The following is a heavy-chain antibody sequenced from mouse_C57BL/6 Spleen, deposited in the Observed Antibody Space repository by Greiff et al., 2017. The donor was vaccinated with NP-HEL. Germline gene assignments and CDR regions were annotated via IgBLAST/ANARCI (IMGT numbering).Heavy chain of an antibody. CDR3: ARGNYFDY. CDR2: IDPSDSYT. Sequence: VQLQQPGAELVRPGTSVQLSCKASGYTFTSYWMHWVKQRPGQGLEWIGVIDPSDSYTNYNQKFKGKATLTVDTSSSTAYMQLSSLTSEDSAVYYCARGNYFDYWGQGTTLTVSS. V-gene: IGHV1-59*01. J-gene: IGHJ2*01. CDR1: GYTFTSYW.